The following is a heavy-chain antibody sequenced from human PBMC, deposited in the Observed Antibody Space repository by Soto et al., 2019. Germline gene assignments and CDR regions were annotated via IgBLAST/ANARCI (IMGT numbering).Heavy chain of an antibody. CDR2: IWYDGSNK. V-gene: IGHV3-33*01. J-gene: IGHJ4*02. D-gene: IGHD2-15*01. CDR3: ARGFPRGYCSGGSCYSAFDY. Sequence: GGSLRLSCAASGFTFSSYGMHWVRQAPGKGLEWVAVIWYDGSNKYYADSVKGRFTISRDNSKNTLYLQMNSLRAEDTAVYYCARGFPRGYCSGGSCYSAFDYWGQGTLVTVSS. CDR1: GFTFSSYG.